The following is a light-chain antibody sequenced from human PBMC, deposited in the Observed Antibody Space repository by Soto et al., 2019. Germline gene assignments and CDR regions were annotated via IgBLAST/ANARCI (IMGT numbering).Light chain of an antibody. CDR2: AAS. CDR3: QQSYSTSIT. V-gene: IGKV1-39*01. CDR1: QSISSY. J-gene: IGKJ5*01. Sequence: DIQMTQSPSSLSASVGDRVTITCRASQSISSYLNWYQQKPGKSPKLLIYAASSLQSGVPSRFSGSGSGTDFTLTISSLQPEDFATYYCQQSYSTSITFCQETRQEIK.